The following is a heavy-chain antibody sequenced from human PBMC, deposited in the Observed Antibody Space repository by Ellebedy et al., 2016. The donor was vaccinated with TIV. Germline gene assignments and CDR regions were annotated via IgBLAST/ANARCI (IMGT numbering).Heavy chain of an antibody. CDR2: IRQDGSDK. CDR3: ARGHCSGSSCLYYYYGMDV. Sequence: GESLKISCAASGFTFSRYWMNWVRQAPGKGLEWVANIRQDGSDKDYVDSVKGRFNVSRDNAKNSLYLQMNSLRAEDTAVYYCARGHCSGSSCLYYYYGMDVWGQGTTVTVAS. D-gene: IGHD2-15*01. V-gene: IGHV3-7*03. CDR1: GFTFSRYW. J-gene: IGHJ6*02.